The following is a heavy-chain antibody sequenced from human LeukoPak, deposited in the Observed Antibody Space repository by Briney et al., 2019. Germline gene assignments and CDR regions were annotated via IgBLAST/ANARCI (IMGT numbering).Heavy chain of an antibody. J-gene: IGHJ4*02. Sequence: GGSLRLSCAASGFTFSNAWMNWVRQAPGKGLEWVGRIKSETDGGTIDYAAPAKGRFTISREDSQNTMYLQMNSLKTEDTAAYYCTTSGSYWGQGALVTVSS. CDR1: GFTFSNAW. CDR3: TTSGSY. CDR2: IKSETDGGTI. V-gene: IGHV3-15*07.